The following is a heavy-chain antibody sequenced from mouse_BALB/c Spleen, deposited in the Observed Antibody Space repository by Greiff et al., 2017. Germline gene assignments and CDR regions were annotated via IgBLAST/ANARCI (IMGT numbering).Heavy chain of an antibody. Sequence: VQLQESGAELARPGASVKLSCKASGYTFTSYWMQWVKQRPGQGLEWIGAIYPGDGDTRYTQKFKGKATLTADKSSSTAYMQLSSLASEDSAVYYCAIDGYFDYWGQGTTLTVSS. V-gene: IGHV1-87*01. J-gene: IGHJ2*01. CDR1: GYTFTSYW. CDR2: IYPGDGDT. D-gene: IGHD2-3*01. CDR3: AIDGYFDY.